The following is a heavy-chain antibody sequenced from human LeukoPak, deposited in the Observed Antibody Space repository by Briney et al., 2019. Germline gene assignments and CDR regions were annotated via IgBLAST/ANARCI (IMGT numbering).Heavy chain of an antibody. Sequence: SETLSLTCTVSGGSISSGDYYWSWIRQPPGKGLEWIGYIYYSGSTYYNPSLKSRVTISVDTSKNQFSLKLSSVTAADTAVYHCARHSGYDPNWFDPWGQGTLVTVSS. V-gene: IGHV4-30-4*08. CDR1: GGSISSGDYY. CDR2: IYYSGST. D-gene: IGHD5-12*01. J-gene: IGHJ5*02. CDR3: ARHSGYDPNWFDP.